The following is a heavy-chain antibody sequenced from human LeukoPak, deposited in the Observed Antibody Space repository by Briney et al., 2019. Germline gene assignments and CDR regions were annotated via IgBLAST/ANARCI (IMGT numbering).Heavy chain of an antibody. CDR2: IYYGGST. J-gene: IGHJ6*02. V-gene: IGHV4-59*01. D-gene: IGHD2-15*01. CDR1: GGSISSYY. CDR3: ARDLRYGRRYYYGMDV. Sequence: PSETLSLTCTVSGGSISSYYWSWIRQPPGKGLEWIGYIYYGGSTNYNPSLKSRVTISVDTSKNQFSLKLSSVTAADTAVYYCARDLRYGRRYYYGMDVWGQGTTVTVSS.